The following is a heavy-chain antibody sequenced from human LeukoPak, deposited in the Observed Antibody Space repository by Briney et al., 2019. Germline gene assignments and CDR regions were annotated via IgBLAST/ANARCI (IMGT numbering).Heavy chain of an antibody. J-gene: IGHJ6*02. CDR3: ATASFGFPGV. CDR2: INHSGSN. Sequence: SETLSLTCAVYGGSFSGYCWRWIRQPPGKGLEWGGEINHSGSNNYNPSLKRRVTISVHTSNNQFSLKLSSVTAADTAVYYCATASFGFPGVWGQGTPVTVSS. V-gene: IGHV4-34*01. CDR1: GGSFSGYC. D-gene: IGHD3-3*01.